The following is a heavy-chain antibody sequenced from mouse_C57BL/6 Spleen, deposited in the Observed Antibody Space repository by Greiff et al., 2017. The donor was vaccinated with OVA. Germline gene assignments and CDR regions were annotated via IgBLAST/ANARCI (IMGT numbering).Heavy chain of an antibody. D-gene: IGHD1-1*01. V-gene: IGHV3-1*01. Sequence: DVQLQESGPGMVKPSQSLSLTCTVTGYSITSGYDWHWIRHFPGNKLEWMGYISYSGSTNYNPSLKSRISITHDTSKNHFFLKLNSVTTEDTATYYCARGLRGYWYFDVWGTGTTVTVSS. CDR2: ISYSGST. CDR3: ARGLRGYWYFDV. J-gene: IGHJ1*03. CDR1: GYSITSGYD.